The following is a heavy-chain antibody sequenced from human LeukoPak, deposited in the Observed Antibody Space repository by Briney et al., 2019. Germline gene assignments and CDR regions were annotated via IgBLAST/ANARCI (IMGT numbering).Heavy chain of an antibody. CDR1: GFTFSDYY. CDR2: ISSSGSTI. D-gene: IGHD3-3*01. V-gene: IGHV3-11*04. J-gene: IGHJ4*02. CDR3: ARERQLRFLEWLFSY. Sequence: GGSLRLSCAASGFTFSDYYMSWIRQAPGKGLEWVSYISSSGSTIYYADSVKGRFTISRDNSKNTLYLQMNSLRAEDTAVYYCARERQLRFLEWLFSYWGQGTLVTVSS.